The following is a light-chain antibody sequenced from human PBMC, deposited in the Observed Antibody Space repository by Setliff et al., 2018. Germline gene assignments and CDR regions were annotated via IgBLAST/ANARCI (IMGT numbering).Light chain of an antibody. J-gene: IGLJ1*01. CDR3: CLYAGIYTYV. CDR1: NSDVGGYKY. Sequence: QSALTQPRSVSGSPGQSVTISCTGTNSDVGGYKYVSWYQQHPGKAPRFMIYDVSKRPSGVPDRFSGSKSGNTASLTISGLQAEDEADYYCCLYAGIYTYVFGSGTKV. CDR2: DVS. V-gene: IGLV2-11*01.